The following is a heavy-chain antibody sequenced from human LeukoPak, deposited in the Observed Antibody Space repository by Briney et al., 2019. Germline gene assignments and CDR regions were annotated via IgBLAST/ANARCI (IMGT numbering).Heavy chain of an antibody. CDR1: GFTVSSNY. D-gene: IGHD3-9*01. CDR2: TYSGGST. J-gene: IGHJ6*02. CDR3: VKGMEDYDILTGVLDV. Sequence: PGGSLRLSCAASGFTVSSNYMSWVRQAPGKGLEWVSVTYSGGSTYYADSVKGRFTISRDNSKNTLYLQMSSLRAEDTAVYYCVKGMEDYDILTGVLDVWGQGTTVTVSS. V-gene: IGHV3-53*05.